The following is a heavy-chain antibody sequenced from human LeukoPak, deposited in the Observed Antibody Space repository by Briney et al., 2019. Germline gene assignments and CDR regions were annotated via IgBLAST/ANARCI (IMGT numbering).Heavy chain of an antibody. J-gene: IGHJ4*02. D-gene: IGHD6-19*01. CDR3: AKGMFGSGWYGDDY. V-gene: IGHV3-23*01. CDR1: GFTFSSYA. Sequence: GGSLRLSCAASGFTFSSYAMSRVRQAPGKGLEWVSAISGSGGSTYYADSVKGRFTISRDNSKNTLYLQMNSLRAEDTAVYYCAKGMFGSGWYGDDYWGQGTLVTVSS. CDR2: ISGSGGST.